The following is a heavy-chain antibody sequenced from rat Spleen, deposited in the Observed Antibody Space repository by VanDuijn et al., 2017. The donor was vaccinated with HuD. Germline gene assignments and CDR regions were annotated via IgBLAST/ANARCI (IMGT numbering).Heavy chain of an antibody. V-gene: IGHV5-25*01. D-gene: IGHD5-1*01. Sequence: EVQLAESGGGLVQPGRSLKLSCAASGFTFSDYYMAWVRQAPTKGLEWVASISYDGDNTYYRDSVKGRFTISRDNAKSTLYLQMDSLRSEDTATYYCARLNNWEYYFDYWGQGVMVTVSS. CDR3: ARLNNWEYYFDY. CDR1: GFTFSDYY. CDR2: ISYDGDNT. J-gene: IGHJ2*01.